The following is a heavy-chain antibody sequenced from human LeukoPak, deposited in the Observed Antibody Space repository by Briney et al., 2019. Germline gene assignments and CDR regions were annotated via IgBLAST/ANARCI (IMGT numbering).Heavy chain of an antibody. Sequence: GGSLRLSCAASGFTFSSYWMSWIRQAPGKGLEWVAIISYDGSNKNYADSVKGRFTISRDNSKNTLYVQMNGLRAEDTAMYYCARDYGGNLWGQGTLVTVSS. CDR1: GFTFSSYW. CDR3: ARDYGGNL. J-gene: IGHJ4*02. D-gene: IGHD4-23*01. CDR2: ISYDGSNK. V-gene: IGHV3-30*14.